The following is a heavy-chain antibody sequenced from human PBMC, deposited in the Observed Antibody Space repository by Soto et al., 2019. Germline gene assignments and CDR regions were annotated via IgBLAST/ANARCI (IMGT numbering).Heavy chain of an antibody. D-gene: IGHD2-2*01. V-gene: IGHV4-31*03. CDR2: IYYSGST. J-gene: IGHJ5*02. Sequence: QVQLQESGPGLVKPSQTLSLTCTVSGGSISSGGYYWSWIRQHPGEGQGWIGYIYYSGSTYYNPSLKSRVTISVATSKNQFSLKLSSVTAADTAVYYCARGGGLCSSTCCYVGWAPFDPWGQGTLVTVSS. CDR3: ARGGGLCSSTCCYVGWAPFDP. CDR1: GGSISSGGYY.